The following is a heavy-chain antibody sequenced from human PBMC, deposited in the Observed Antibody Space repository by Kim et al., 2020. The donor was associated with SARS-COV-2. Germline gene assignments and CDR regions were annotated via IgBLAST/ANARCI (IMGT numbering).Heavy chain of an antibody. CDR1: GFMFSRYG. CDR2: RSFNGSKQ. CDR3: AKDFLEMATIGYDAFDM. D-gene: IGHD5-12*01. J-gene: IGHJ3*02. Sequence: GGSLRLSCIASGFMFSRYGMHWVRQAPGKGLEWVAMRSFNGSKQWYADSVKGRFTISKDNSKNTLFLQMNSLRLEDTAVYYCAKDFLEMATIGYDAFDMWGHGTLVTVSS. V-gene: IGHV3-30*18.